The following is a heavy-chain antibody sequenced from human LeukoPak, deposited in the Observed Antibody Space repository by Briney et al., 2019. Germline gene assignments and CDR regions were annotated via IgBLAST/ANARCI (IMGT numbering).Heavy chain of an antibody. J-gene: IGHJ4*02. D-gene: IGHD3-10*01. V-gene: IGHV1-18*01. CDR1: GYTFTYYV. CDR2: INAYNGNT. Sequence: ASVKVSRKTSGYTFTYYVISWVRQAPGQGLEWMGWINAYNGNTNDAQKCQGRVTMTTDTSTSTAYMELRSLRSDDTAVYYCARGEKPYDYWGQGTLVSVSS. CDR3: ARGEKPYDY.